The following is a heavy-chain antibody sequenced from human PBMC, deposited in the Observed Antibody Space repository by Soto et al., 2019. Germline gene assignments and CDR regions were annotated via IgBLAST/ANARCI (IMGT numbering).Heavy chain of an antibody. D-gene: IGHD6-13*01. V-gene: IGHV1-2*02. CDR2: INPNSGGT. CDR3: ASSQVEQLAPPYYYYYGMDV. J-gene: IGHJ6*02. Sequence: ASVKVSCKASGYTFTGYYMHWVRQAPGQGLEWMGWINPNSGGTNYAQKFQGRVTMTRDTSISTAYMELSRLRSDDTAVYYCASSQVEQLAPPYYYYYGMDVWGQGTTVTVSS. CDR1: GYTFTGYY.